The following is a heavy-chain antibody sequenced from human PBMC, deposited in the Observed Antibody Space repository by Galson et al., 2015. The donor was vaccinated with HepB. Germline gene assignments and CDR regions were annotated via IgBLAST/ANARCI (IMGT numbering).Heavy chain of an antibody. V-gene: IGHV3-21*01. CDR2: ISSSSSYI. J-gene: IGHJ4*02. D-gene: IGHD2-15*01. CDR3: ARDYCSGGSCYSSCCGY. CDR1: GFTFSSYS. Sequence: SLRLSCAASGFTFSSYSMNWVRQAPGKGLEWVSSISSSSSYIYYADSVKGRFTISRDNAKNSLYLQMNSLRAEDTAVYYCARDYCSGGSCYSSCCGYWGQGTLVTVSS.